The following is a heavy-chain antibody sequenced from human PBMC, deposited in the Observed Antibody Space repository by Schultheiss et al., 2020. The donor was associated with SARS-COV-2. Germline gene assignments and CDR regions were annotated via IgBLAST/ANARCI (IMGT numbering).Heavy chain of an antibody. CDR1: GGSISSGGYY. V-gene: IGHV4-31*03. Sequence: SETLSLTCTVSGGSISSGGYYWSWIRQHPGKGLEWIGYIYYSGSTYYNPSLKSRVTISVDTSKNQFSLKLSSVTAADTAVYYCARGAVVPAALYYFDYWGQGTLVTVSS. CDR2: IYYSGST. CDR3: ARGAVVPAALYYFDY. J-gene: IGHJ4*02. D-gene: IGHD2-2*01.